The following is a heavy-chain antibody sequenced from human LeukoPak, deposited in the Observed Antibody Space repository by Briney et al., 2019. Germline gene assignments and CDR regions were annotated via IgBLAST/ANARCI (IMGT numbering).Heavy chain of an antibody. J-gene: IGHJ4*02. CDR1: GFTFSSYA. V-gene: IGHV3-48*02. CDR2: VSGSSSTS. Sequence: GGSLRLSCAASGFTFSSYAMSWVRQAPGKGLEWVSYVSGSSSTSSYADSVKGRFTISRDNAKNSLYLQMNSLRDEDTAVYYCARSTTSWDYWGQGTLVTVST. CDR3: ARSTTSWDY. D-gene: IGHD2-2*01.